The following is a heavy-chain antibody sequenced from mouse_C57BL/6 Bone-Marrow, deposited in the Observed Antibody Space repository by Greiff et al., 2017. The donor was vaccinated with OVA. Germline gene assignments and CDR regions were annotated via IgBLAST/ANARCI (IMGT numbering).Heavy chain of an antibody. V-gene: IGHV5-6*01. CDR1: GFTFSSYG. CDR3: ARPWGLLAWFAY. J-gene: IGHJ3*01. D-gene: IGHD2-3*01. CDR2: ISSGGSYT. Sequence: VQLKESGGDLVKPGGSLKLSCAASGFTFSSYGMSWVRQTPDKRLEWVATISSGGSYTYYPDSVKGRFTISRDNAKNTLYLQMSSLKSEDTAMYYCARPWGLLAWFAYWGQGTLVTVSA.